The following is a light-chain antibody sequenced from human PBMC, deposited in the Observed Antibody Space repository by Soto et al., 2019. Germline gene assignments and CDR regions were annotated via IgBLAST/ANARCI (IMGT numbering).Light chain of an antibody. CDR2: KAS. CDR3: QQYNSFPWT. CDR1: QSISSW. V-gene: IGKV1-5*03. J-gene: IGKJ1*01. Sequence: IHMTHAPSTLSASLGDMVTITFRASQSISSWLAWYQQKPGKAPKLLIYKASTLESGVPSNFSGSGSGTEFTLTISSLQPEDFATYYCQQYNSFPWTFGQGTKVDIK.